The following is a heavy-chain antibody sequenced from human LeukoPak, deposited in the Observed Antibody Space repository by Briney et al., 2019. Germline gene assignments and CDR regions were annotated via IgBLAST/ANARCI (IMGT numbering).Heavy chain of an antibody. CDR2: NNWNGGSS. CDR3: ARELGYDSGTICYYNSYYDY. Sequence: GGSLGLPCAASGFIFDDYGLSCVRQARGKGLEWVSANNWNGGSSGYADPVKSRFTISRDNAKNSLYLQMNSLRAEDTALYYYARELGYDSGTICYYNSYYDYWGQRTLVTVSS. V-gene: IGHV3-20*04. J-gene: IGHJ4*02. D-gene: IGHD2-2*01. CDR1: GFIFDDYG.